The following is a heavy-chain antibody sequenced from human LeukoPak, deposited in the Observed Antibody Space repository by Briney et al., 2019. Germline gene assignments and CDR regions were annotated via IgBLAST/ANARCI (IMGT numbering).Heavy chain of an antibody. CDR2: INGSSSDT. Sequence: GGSLRLSCAASGFTFSDYYMTWIRQAPGRGLEWITYINGSSSDTNYADSVRGRFTISRDNAKNSLYLLMNSLRVEDTAVYYCVRRGTTYCTVDSCHPNWFDPWAREPWSPSPQ. CDR1: GFTFSDYY. J-gene: IGHJ5*02. CDR3: VRRGTTYCTVDSCHPNWFDP. D-gene: IGHD2-15*01. V-gene: IGHV3-11*03.